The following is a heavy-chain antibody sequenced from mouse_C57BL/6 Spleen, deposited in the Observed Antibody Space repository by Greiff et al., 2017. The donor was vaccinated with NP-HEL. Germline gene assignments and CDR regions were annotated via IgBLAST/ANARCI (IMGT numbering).Heavy chain of an antibody. V-gene: IGHV1-72*01. CDR1: GYTFTSYW. CDR2: IDPNSGGT. D-gene: IGHD1-1*01. CDR3: ARSLYYGSRNYAMDY. Sequence: QVQLQQSGAELVKPGASVKLSCKASGYTFTSYWMHWVKQRPGRGLEWIGRIDPNSGGTKYNEKFKSKATLTVDKPSSTAYMQLSSLTSEDSAVYYCARSLYYGSRNYAMDYWGQGTSVTVSS. J-gene: IGHJ4*01.